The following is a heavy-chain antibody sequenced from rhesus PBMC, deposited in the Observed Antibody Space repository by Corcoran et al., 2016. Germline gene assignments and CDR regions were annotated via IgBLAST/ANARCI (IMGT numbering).Heavy chain of an antibody. CDR1: GFTFSSYG. CDR3: AKNTVLGIMYGLDS. J-gene: IGHJ6*01. V-gene: IGHV3S5*01. D-gene: IGHD2-21*01. Sequence: EVQLVESGGGLVQPGGSLRLSCAASGFTFSSYGMSWVRQAPGKGLEWVSYISNGGGSTYYADSVKGRFTSSRDNSKNTLSLQMNSLRAEDTAVYYCAKNTVLGIMYGLDSWGQGVVVTVSS. CDR2: ISNGGGST.